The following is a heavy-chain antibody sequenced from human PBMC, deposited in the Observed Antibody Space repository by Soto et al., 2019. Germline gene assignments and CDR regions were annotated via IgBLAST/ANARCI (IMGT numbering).Heavy chain of an antibody. CDR3: VRSRSGAVADSFDL. D-gene: IGHD3-10*01. J-gene: IGHJ4*02. CDR1: GFTFSRHA. Sequence: GGSLRLSCEGSGFTFSRHALHWVRQAPGKGLEWVAVVSKDGSVKSWIESVKGRFTLSRDNSKNTVYLEMNSLRPEDTGVYYCVRSRSGAVADSFDLWGQGTLVTVSS. V-gene: IGHV3-30-3*01. CDR2: VSKDGSVK.